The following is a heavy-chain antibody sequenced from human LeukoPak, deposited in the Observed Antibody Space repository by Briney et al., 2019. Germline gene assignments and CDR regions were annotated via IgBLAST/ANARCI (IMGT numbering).Heavy chain of an antibody. CDR2: IYPGDSDT. CDR3: GRSGYSGYAIDY. CDR1: EYSFDTYW. Sequence: GEYLKISCKGSEYSFDTYWIGWVRQMPGRGLEWMGIIYPGDSDTRYSPSFQGQVTISADKSISTAYLQWSSLKASDTAMYYCGRSGYSGYAIDYWGQGTLVTVSS. V-gene: IGHV5-51*01. D-gene: IGHD5-12*01. J-gene: IGHJ4*02.